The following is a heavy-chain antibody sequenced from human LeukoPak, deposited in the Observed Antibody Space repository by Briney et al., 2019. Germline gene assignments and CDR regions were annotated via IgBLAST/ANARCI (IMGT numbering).Heavy chain of an antibody. CDR1: GFTFSYYA. J-gene: IGHJ4*02. CDR3: AKTVVVVAATNFDY. Sequence: GGSLRLSCAASGFTFSYYAMNWVRQAPGKGLEWASSITGNSDNTYYADSVKGRFTISRDNSKNTLYLQMNSLRAEDTAVYYCAKTVVVVAATNFDYWGQGTLVTVSS. V-gene: IGHV3-23*01. CDR2: ITGNSDNT. D-gene: IGHD2-15*01.